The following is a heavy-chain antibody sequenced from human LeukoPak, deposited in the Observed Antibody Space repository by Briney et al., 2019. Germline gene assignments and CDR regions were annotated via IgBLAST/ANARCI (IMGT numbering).Heavy chain of an antibody. V-gene: IGHV3-21*04. D-gene: IGHD1-1*01. CDR3: AKGNWRYFDY. Sequence: PGGSLRLSCAASGFTFSTYSMNWVRQAPGKGLEWVSYISSSSTYIYYADSVKGRFTISRDNAKNSLYLQMNSLGADDTAVYYCAKGNWRYFDYWGQGTLVTVSS. CDR2: ISSSSTYI. J-gene: IGHJ4*02. CDR1: GFTFSTYS.